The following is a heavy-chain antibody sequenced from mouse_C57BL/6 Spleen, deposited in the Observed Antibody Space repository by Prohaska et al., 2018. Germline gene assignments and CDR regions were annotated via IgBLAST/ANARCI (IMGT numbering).Heavy chain of an antibody. V-gene: IGHV1-15*01. Sequence: LSCKASGYTFTDYEMHWVKQPPVHGLEWIGAIYPETGGTAYNQKFKGKAILTADKSSSTAYMELRSLTSEDSAVYYCTRSNYYGRSPSYLEVWGTGTTVTVSS. CDR3: TRSNYYGRSPSYLEV. J-gene: IGHJ1*03. CDR2: IYPETGGT. CDR1: GYTFTDYE. D-gene: IGHD1-1*01.